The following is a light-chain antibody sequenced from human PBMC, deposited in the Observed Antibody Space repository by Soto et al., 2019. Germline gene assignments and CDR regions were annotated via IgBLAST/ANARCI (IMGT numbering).Light chain of an antibody. V-gene: IGKV3-20*01. CDR3: QQYGSSRT. J-gene: IGKJ1*01. Sequence: EIVLTQSPGTLSLSPGERATLSCRASQSVSSSYLAWYQQKPGQAPRLLIYGASSRATGTPDRFSGSGSGTDFTLTISRLEPEDLAGYYCQQYGSSRTFGQGTKVEIK. CDR1: QSVSSSY. CDR2: GAS.